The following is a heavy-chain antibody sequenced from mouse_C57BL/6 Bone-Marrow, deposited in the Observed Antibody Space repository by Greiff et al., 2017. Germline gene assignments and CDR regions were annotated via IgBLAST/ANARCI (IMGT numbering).Heavy chain of an antibody. J-gene: IGHJ2*01. V-gene: IGHV5-9-1*02. CDR3: TRGGYSNLHCD. D-gene: IGHD2-5*01. CDR2: ISSGGDYI. Sequence: DVHLVESGEGLVKPGGSLKLSCAASGFTFSSYAMSWVRQTPEKRLEWVAYISSGGDYIYYADTVKGRFTISRDNARNTLYLQMSSLKSEDTAMXYCTRGGYSNLHCDWGQGTTLTVSS. CDR1: GFTFSSYA.